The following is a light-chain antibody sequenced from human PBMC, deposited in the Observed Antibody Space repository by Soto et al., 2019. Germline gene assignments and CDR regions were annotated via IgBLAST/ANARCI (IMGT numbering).Light chain of an antibody. Sequence: QSALTQPASVSGSPGQSITISCTGTSSDVGGYNFVSWYQQHPGKAPKFIIYDVRNRPSGVSNRFSGSRSGNTASLTISGLQAEDEADYYCSSYTSSSTEIFGGGTKLTVL. J-gene: IGLJ2*01. CDR1: SSDVGGYNF. V-gene: IGLV2-14*03. CDR3: SSYTSSSTEI. CDR2: DVR.